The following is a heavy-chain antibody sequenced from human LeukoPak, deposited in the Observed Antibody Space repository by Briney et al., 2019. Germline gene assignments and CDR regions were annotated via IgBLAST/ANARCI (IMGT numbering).Heavy chain of an antibody. Sequence: ASVKVSCKASGYTFTSYGISWVRQAPGQGLEWMGWISAYNGNTNYAQKLQGRVTMTTDTSTSTAYMELRSLRSDDTAVYYCARDWTSYYDFWSGYYPFDYWGQGTLVTVSS. D-gene: IGHD3-3*01. CDR2: ISAYNGNT. CDR3: ARDWTSYYDFWSGYYPFDY. J-gene: IGHJ4*02. CDR1: GYTFTSYG. V-gene: IGHV1-18*01.